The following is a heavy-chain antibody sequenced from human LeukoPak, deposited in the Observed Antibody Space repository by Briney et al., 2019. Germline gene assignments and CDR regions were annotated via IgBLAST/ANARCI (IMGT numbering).Heavy chain of an antibody. J-gene: IGHJ4*02. CDR2: INPSGGST. D-gene: IGHD3-10*01. CDR1: GYTFTSYY. V-gene: IGHV1-46*01. CDR3: AGGSGSYYKIGY. Sequence: ASVKVSCKAPGYTFTSYYMHWVRQAPGQGLERMGIINPSGGSTSYAQKFQGRVTMTRDTSTSTVYMELSSLRSEDTAVHYCAGGSGSYYKIGYWGQGTLVTVSS.